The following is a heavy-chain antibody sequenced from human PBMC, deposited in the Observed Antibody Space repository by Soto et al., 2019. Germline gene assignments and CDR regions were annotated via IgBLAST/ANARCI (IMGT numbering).Heavy chain of an antibody. Sequence: GGSLRLSCAASGFTFSSYAMHWVRQAPGKGLEWVAVISYDGSNKYYADSVKGRFTISRDNSKNTLYLQMNSLRAEDTAVYYCAREGVDFPDAFDIWGQGTMVTVSS. CDR1: GFTFSSYA. CDR2: ISYDGSNK. CDR3: AREGVDFPDAFDI. D-gene: IGHD3-3*01. V-gene: IGHV3-30-3*01. J-gene: IGHJ3*02.